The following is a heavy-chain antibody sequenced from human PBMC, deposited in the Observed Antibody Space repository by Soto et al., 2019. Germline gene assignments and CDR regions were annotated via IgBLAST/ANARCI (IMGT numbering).Heavy chain of an antibody. CDR3: ARDLYFDTYGY. CDR2: IWYDGSNK. V-gene: IGHV3-33*08. J-gene: IGHJ4*02. CDR1: GFTFSSYG. D-gene: IGHD3-10*01. Sequence: GGSLRLSFTASGFTFSSYGMHWVRQAPGKGLEWVAVIWYDGSNKYYADSVKGRFTISRDNSKNTLYLQMNSLRAEDTAVYYCARDLYFDTYGYWGQGTLVTVSS.